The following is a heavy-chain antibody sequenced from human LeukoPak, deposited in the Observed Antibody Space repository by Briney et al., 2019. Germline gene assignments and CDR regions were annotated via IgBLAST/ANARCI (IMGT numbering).Heavy chain of an antibody. V-gene: IGHV1-69*04. CDR1: GGTFSSYT. CDR3: AREVGATSAFDI. CDR2: IIPILGIA. Sequence: ASVKVSCKASGGTFSSYTISWVRQAPGQGLEWMGRIIPILGIANYAQKLQGRVTMTTDTSTSTAYMELRSLRSDDTAVYYCAREVGATSAFDIWGQGTMVTVSS. D-gene: IGHD1-26*01. J-gene: IGHJ3*02.